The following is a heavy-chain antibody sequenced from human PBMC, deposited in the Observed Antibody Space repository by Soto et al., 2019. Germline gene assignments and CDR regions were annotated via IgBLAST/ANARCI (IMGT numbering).Heavy chain of an antibody. CDR3: AREIAESSSRRRPYFAY. V-gene: IGHV3-30-3*01. Sequence: QVQLVESGGGVVQPGRSLRLSCAASGFTFSSYAMHWVRQAPGKGLEWVAVISYGGSNKYYADSVKGRFTISRDNSKNTLNLHMNTLRAEDTAVYHCAREIAESSSRRRPYFAYWGQGTLVTVSS. CDR1: GFTFSSYA. J-gene: IGHJ4*02. D-gene: IGHD2-21*01. CDR2: ISYGGSNK.